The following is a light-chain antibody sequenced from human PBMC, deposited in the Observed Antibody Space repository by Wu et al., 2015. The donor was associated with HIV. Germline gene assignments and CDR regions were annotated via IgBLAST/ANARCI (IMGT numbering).Light chain of an antibody. V-gene: IGKV1-5*03. CDR3: QQYDTFLYT. CDR1: QSIRSW. CDR2: KAS. Sequence: DIQMTQSPSALSASVGDRVTITCRASQSIRSWLAWYQQKPGKAPKLLIYKASFLQSGVPSRFSGSASGTEFTPTISSLQPDDFATYYCQQYDTFLYTFGQGTKLEIK. J-gene: IGKJ2*01.